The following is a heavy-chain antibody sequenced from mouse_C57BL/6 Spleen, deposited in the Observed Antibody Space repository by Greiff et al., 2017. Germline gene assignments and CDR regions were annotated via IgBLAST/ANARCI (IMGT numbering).Heavy chain of an antibody. CDR2: IDPSGSYT. J-gene: IGHJ2*01. CDR3: ASGRQLRSLVDY. Sequence: QVQLKQPGAELVMPGASVKLSCKASGYTFTSYWMHWVKQRPGQGLEWIGEIDPSGSYTNYNQKFKGKSTLTVDKSSSTAYMQLSSLTSEDSAVYYCASGRQLRSLVDYWGQGTTLTVSS. CDR1: GYTFTSYW. D-gene: IGHD3-2*02. V-gene: IGHV1-69*01.